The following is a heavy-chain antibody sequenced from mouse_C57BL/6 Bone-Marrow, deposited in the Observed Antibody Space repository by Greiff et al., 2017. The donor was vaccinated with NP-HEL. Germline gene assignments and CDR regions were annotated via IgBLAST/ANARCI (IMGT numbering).Heavy chain of an antibody. CDR3: SRMERGHYDYDGDYFDY. Sequence: VQLQQSGAELVKPGASVKISCKASGYAFSSYWMNWVKQRPGRGLEWIGQIYPGDGDTNYNGKFKGKATLTADKSSSTAYMQLSSLTSEDSAVYFWSRMERGHYDYDGDYFDYWGQGTTLTVSS. D-gene: IGHD2-4*01. CDR1: GYAFSSYW. V-gene: IGHV1-80*01. J-gene: IGHJ2*01. CDR2: IYPGDGDT.